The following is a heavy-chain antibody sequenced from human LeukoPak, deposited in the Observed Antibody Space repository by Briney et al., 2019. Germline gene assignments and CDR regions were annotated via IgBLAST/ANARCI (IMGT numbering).Heavy chain of an antibody. CDR1: GFTFSSYE. D-gene: IGHD2-2*01. Sequence: GGSLRLSCAASGFTFSSYEMNWVRQAPGKGLEWVSYISSSGSTIYYADSVKGRFTISRDNAKNSLYLQMNSLRAEDTAVYYCARGYCSSTSCLPYYFDYWGQGTLVTVSS. CDR2: ISSSGSTI. CDR3: ARGYCSSTSCLPYYFDY. V-gene: IGHV3-48*03. J-gene: IGHJ4*02.